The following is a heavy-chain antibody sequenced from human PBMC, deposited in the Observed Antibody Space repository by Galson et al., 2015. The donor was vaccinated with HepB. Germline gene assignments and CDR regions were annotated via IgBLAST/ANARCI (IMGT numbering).Heavy chain of an antibody. CDR3: ARGYYYDNSGYPL. D-gene: IGHD3-22*01. Sequence: TLSLTCTVSGGSISSGAYYWSWIRPHPGKGLEWIGYIYYSGSTHYNPSLKRRVTISVDTSKKQFSLKLSSVTAADTAIYYCARGYYYDNSGYPLWGQGTLVTVSS. CDR2: IYYSGST. V-gene: IGHV4-31*03. J-gene: IGHJ4*02. CDR1: GGSISSGAYY.